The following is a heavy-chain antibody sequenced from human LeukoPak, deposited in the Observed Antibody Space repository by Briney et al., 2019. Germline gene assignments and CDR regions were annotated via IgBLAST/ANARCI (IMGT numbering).Heavy chain of an antibody. Sequence: ASVKVSCKASGYTFTSYDINWVRQATGQGLEWMGWMNPNSGNTGYAQKFQGRVTMTRNTSISTAYMELSSLRSEDTAVYCCARKIFGVVRYYYYYGMDVWGQGTTVTVSS. CDR2: MNPNSGNT. CDR3: ARKIFGVVRYYYYYGMDV. CDR1: GYTFTSYD. D-gene: IGHD3-3*01. J-gene: IGHJ6*02. V-gene: IGHV1-8*01.